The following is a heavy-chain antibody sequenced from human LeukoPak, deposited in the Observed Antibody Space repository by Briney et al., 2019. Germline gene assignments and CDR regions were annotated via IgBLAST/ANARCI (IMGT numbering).Heavy chain of an antibody. J-gene: IGHJ4*02. CDR1: GGSITTYGHY. CDR2: IDYRERT. CDR3: ANYVSRTMRDY. D-gene: IGHD3-16*01. Sequence: SETLSLTCTVSGGSITTYGHYWGWIRQPPGKGLEWIGAIDYRERTTYNPSLKSRVTISADTSRNQFSLKMSSVTATDTAVYYCANYVSRTMRDYWGQGTLVTVSS. V-gene: IGHV4-39*01.